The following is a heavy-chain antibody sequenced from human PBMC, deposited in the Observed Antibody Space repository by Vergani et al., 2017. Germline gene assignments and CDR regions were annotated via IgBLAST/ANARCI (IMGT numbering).Heavy chain of an antibody. CDR2: IYPDDSDT. CDR3: ARHTTYTDS. D-gene: IGHD1-1*01. CDR1: EYSFGNYW. J-gene: IGHJ4*02. V-gene: IGHV5-51*01. Sequence: EVELVQSGPEMRKPGESLKISCKGSEYSFGNYWIGWVRQLPGKGLEWMGIIYPDDSDTRYSPSFQGQVTISADKSISTAFLQLDSLKASDTALYYCARHTTYTDSWGQGTLVTVSS.